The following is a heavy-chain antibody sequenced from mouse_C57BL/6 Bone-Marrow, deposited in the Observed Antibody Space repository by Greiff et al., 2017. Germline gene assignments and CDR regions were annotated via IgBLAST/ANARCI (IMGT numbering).Heavy chain of an antibody. CDR2: IYPGGGYT. D-gene: IGHD1-1*02. CDR1: GYTFTNYW. V-gene: IGHV1-63*01. J-gene: IGHJ2*01. Sequence: VQLQQSGAELVRPGTSVKMSCKASGYTFTNYWIGWAKQRPGHGLEWIGDIYPGGGYTNYNEKFKGKATLTADKSSSTAYMQFSSLTSEDSAIYYCARRGGGYLDYWGQGTTLTVSS. CDR3: ARRGGGYLDY.